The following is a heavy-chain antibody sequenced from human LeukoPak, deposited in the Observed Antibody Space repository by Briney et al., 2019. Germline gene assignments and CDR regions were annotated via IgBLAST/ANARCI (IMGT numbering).Heavy chain of an antibody. V-gene: IGHV3-74*01. J-gene: IGHJ3*02. D-gene: IGHD4-17*01. CDR1: GFTFSSYW. Sequence: GGSLRLSCAASGFTFSSYWMHWVRQAPGKGLVWVSRIHSDGINTNYADFVKGRFTISRDNAKNSLYLQMNSLRAEDTAVYYCARAMEGRSDYGDSDAFDIWGQGTMVTVSS. CDR2: IHSDGINT. CDR3: ARAMEGRSDYGDSDAFDI.